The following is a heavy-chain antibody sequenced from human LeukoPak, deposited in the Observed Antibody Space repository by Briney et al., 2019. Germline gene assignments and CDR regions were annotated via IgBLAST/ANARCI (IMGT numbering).Heavy chain of an antibody. CDR1: GYTFTSYD. D-gene: IGHD3-3*01. CDR3: ARGNPSIGRFLEWLPNPDY. J-gene: IGHJ4*02. Sequence: ASVKVSCKASGYTFTSYDINWVRQATGQGLERMGWMNPNSGNTGYAQKFQGRVTMTRNTSISTAYMELSSLRSEDTAVYYCARGNPSIGRFLEWLPNPDYWGQGTLVTVSS. CDR2: MNPNSGNT. V-gene: IGHV1-8*01.